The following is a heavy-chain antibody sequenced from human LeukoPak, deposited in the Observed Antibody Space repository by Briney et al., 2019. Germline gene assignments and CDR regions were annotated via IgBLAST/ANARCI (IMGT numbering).Heavy chain of an antibody. V-gene: IGHV1-18*01. CDR3: ARPIHVNWVRGSSYSYYYYMDV. J-gene: IGHJ6*03. Sequence: GASVKVSCKASGYTFTSYGISWVRQAPGQGLEWMGWISAYNGNTNYAQKLQGRVTMTTDTSTSTAYMELRSLRSDDTAVYYCARPIHVNWVRGSSYSYYYYMDVWGKGTTVTVSS. CDR2: ISAYNGNT. CDR1: GYTFTSYG. D-gene: IGHD3-10*01.